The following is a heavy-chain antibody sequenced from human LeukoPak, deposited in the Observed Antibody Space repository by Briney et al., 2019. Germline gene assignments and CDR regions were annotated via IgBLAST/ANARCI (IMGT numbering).Heavy chain of an antibody. J-gene: IGHJ3*02. CDR1: GGSISGGSYY. D-gene: IGHD6-6*01. CDR3: ARGQRKAARPSRAFDI. V-gene: IGHV4-61*02. CDR2: IYASGST. Sequence: SQTLSLTCTVSGGSISGGSYYWSWIRQPAGKGLEWIGRIYASGSTNYNPSLNNRLTISLNTSKNQFSLKLSSVTAADTAVYYCARGQRKAARPSRAFDIWGQGTMVTVSS.